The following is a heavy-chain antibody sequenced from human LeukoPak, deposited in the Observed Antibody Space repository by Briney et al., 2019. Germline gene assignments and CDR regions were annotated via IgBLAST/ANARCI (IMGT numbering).Heavy chain of an antibody. CDR3: AREAYTTGADY. V-gene: IGHV1-18*01. Sequence: ASVKVSCKASGYTFTSYGVSWVRQAPGQGLEWMGWISAYNGNANYVQRLQGRVTLTTDTSTTTAYMELRSLTSDDTAVYYCAREAYTTGADYWGQRTLVTVSS. J-gene: IGHJ4*02. D-gene: IGHD3-16*01. CDR1: GYTFTSYG. CDR2: ISAYNGNA.